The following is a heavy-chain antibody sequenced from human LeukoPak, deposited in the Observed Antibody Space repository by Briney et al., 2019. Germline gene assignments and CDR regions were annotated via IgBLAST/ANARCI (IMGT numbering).Heavy chain of an antibody. Sequence: ASVKVSCKASGYTFTGYYMHWVRQAPGQGLEWMGRINPNSGGTNYAQKFQGRVTMTRDTSTSTVYMELSSLRSEDTAVYYCARERLLSAGGNWFDPWGQGTLVTVSS. CDR1: GYTFTGYY. V-gene: IGHV1-2*06. CDR2: INPNSGGT. J-gene: IGHJ5*02. D-gene: IGHD3-3*01. CDR3: ARERLLSAGGNWFDP.